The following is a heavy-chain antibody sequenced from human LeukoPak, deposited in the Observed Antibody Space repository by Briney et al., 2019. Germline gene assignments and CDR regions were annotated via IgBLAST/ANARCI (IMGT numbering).Heavy chain of an antibody. Sequence: SETLSLTCTVSGGSISSYYWSWIRQPPGKGLERIGYIYYSGSTNYNPSLMSRVTISVDTYKQQLSLKLSPVTAADTAVYYCARAVNGIAARQPFDYWGQGTLVTVSS. D-gene: IGHD6-6*01. V-gene: IGHV4-59*01. CDR2: IYYSGST. J-gene: IGHJ4*02. CDR1: GGSISSYY. CDR3: ARAVNGIAARQPFDY.